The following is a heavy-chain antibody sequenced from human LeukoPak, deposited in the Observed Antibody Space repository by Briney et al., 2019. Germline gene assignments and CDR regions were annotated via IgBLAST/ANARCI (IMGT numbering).Heavy chain of an antibody. D-gene: IGHD2-15*01. CDR2: INPNSGGT. CDR1: GYTFTSYG. V-gene: IGHV1-2*02. J-gene: IGHJ4*02. Sequence: GASVKVSCKASGYTFTSYGISWVRQAPGQGLEWMGWINPNSGGTNYAQKFQGRVTMTRDTSISTAYMELSRLRSDDTAVYYCARAHEYPYCSGGSCYSVAVYSFDYWGQGTLVTVSS. CDR3: ARAHEYPYCSGGSCYSVAVYSFDY.